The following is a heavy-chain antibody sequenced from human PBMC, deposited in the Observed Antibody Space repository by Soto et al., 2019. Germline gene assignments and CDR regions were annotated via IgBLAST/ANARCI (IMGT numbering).Heavy chain of an antibody. J-gene: IGHJ4*02. CDR3: AKDLPDPGYY. CDR1: GFTFSSYA. Sequence: EVQLLESGGGLVQPGGSLRLSCAASGFTFSSYALSWVRQAPGEGLEWVAVISSRGGSTYYADSVNGRFTISRDNSKNTLYLQMNSLRAEDTAVYYCAKDLPDPGYYWGQGTLVTVSS. V-gene: IGHV3-23*01. CDR2: ISSRGGST.